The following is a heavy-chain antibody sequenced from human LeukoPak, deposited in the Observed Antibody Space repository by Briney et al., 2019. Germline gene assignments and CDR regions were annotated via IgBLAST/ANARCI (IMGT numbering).Heavy chain of an antibody. CDR1: GGSISSYY. J-gene: IGHJ3*02. Sequence: SETLSLTCTVSGGSISSYYWSWIRQPPGKGLEWIGYIYYSGSTNYNPSLKSRVTISVDTSKNQFSLKLSSVTAADTAVYYCARVVVGITDAFDIWGQGTMVTVSS. CDR3: ARVVVGITDAFDI. CDR2: IYYSGST. V-gene: IGHV4-59*01. D-gene: IGHD2-15*01.